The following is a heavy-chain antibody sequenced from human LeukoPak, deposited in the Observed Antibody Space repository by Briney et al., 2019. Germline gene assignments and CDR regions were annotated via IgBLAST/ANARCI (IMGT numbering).Heavy chain of an antibody. J-gene: IGHJ4*02. V-gene: IGHV4-34*01. Sequence: PSETLSLICAVYGGSFSGYYWSWIRQPPGKGLEWIGEINHSGSTNYNPSLKSRVTISVDTSKNQFSLKLSSVTAADTAVYYCASSDPIAARRLGHCQSWGQGTLVTVSS. CDR2: INHSGST. D-gene: IGHD6-6*01. CDR1: GGSFSGYY. CDR3: ASSDPIAARRLGHCQS.